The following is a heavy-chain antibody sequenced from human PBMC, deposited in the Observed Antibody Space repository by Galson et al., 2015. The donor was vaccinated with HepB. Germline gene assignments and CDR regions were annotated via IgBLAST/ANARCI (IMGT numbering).Heavy chain of an antibody. CDR2: IIPILGIA. D-gene: IGHD3-22*01. CDR3: ARDHIYYYDSSGSDYYYGMDV. CDR1: GGTFSSYT. V-gene: IGHV1-69*04. Sequence: SVKVSCKASGGTFSSYTISWVRQAPGQGLEWMGRIIPILGIANYAQKFQGRVTITADKSTSTAYMELSSLRSEDTAVYYCARDHIYYYDSSGSDYYYGMDVWGQGTTVTVSS. J-gene: IGHJ6*02.